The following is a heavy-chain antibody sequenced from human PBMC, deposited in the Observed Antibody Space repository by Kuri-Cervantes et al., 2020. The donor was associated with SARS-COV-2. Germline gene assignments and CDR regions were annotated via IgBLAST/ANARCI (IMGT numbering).Heavy chain of an antibody. CDR2: INPNSGGT. D-gene: IGHD6-6*01. Sequence: ASVKVSCKASGYTFTSYDINWVRQAPGQGLEWMGWINPNSGGTNYAQKFQGRVTMTRDTSISTAYMELSRLRPDDTAVYYCAREGYSSSSGRFDYWGQGTLVTVSS. CDR1: GYTFTSYD. CDR3: AREGYSSSSGRFDY. V-gene: IGHV1-2*02. J-gene: IGHJ4*02.